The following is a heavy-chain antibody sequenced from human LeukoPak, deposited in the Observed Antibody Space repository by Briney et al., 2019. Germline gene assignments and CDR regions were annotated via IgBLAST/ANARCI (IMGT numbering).Heavy chain of an antibody. J-gene: IGHJ5*02. CDR1: EFTFSSYW. CDR3: ARASIACTKFDP. CDR2: ISSDGTIT. Sequence: GGSLRLSCAASEFTFSSYWMHWVRQAPGKGLVWVSRISSDGTITNYADSVKGRFTISRDNAKNTLYLQMNSLKAEDTAVYYCARASIACTKFDPWGQGTLVTVSS. D-gene: IGHD2-8*01. V-gene: IGHV3-74*01.